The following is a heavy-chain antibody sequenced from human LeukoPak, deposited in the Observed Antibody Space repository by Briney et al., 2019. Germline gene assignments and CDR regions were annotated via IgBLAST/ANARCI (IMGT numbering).Heavy chain of an antibody. Sequence: GASVKVSCKASGYTFTSYYMHWVRQAPGQGLEWLGIINPSGGSTTYARKFEGRVTMTRDTSTSTVYMELSSLRSEDTAVYYCARVMVRGLEPRYCYYFGMDVWGQGTTVTVSS. CDR3: ARVMVRGLEPRYCYYFGMDV. CDR1: GYTFTSYY. J-gene: IGHJ6*02. D-gene: IGHD3-10*01. CDR2: INPSGGST. V-gene: IGHV1-46*01.